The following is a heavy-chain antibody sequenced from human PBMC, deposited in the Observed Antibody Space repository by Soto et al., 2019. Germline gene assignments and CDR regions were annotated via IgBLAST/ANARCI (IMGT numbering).Heavy chain of an antibody. CDR3: ARDFGPPPHDILTGDAFDI. Sequence: SETLSLTCTVSGGSISSGGYYWSWIRQHPGKGLEWIGYIYYSGSTYYNPSLKSRVTISVDTSKNQFSLKLSSVTAADTAVYYCARDFGPPPHDILTGDAFDIWGQGTMVTVS. CDR2: IYYSGST. CDR1: GGSISSGGYY. V-gene: IGHV4-31*02. D-gene: IGHD3-9*01. J-gene: IGHJ3*02.